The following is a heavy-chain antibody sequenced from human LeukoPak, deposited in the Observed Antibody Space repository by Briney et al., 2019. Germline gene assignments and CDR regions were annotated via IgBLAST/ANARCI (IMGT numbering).Heavy chain of an antibody. J-gene: IGHJ5*02. D-gene: IGHD3-3*01. CDR1: GGTFSSYA. V-gene: IGHV1-69*05. CDR2: IIPIFGTA. Sequence: GASVKVSCKASGGTFSSYAISWVRQAPGQGLEWMGGIIPIFGTANYAQKFQGRVTITTDESTSTAYMELSRLRSEDTAVYYCARVTYYDFWSGFDPWGQGTLVTVSS. CDR3: ARVTYYDFWSGFDP.